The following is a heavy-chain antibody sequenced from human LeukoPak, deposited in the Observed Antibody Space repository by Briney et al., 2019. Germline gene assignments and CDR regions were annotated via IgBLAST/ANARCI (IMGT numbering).Heavy chain of an antibody. D-gene: IGHD2-21*01. V-gene: IGHV3-7*03. J-gene: IGHJ4*02. Sequence: QSGGSLRLSCAASGFTFSNSWMAWVRQASGKGLEWVANINPDATNKYYVDSVRGRFAISRDNAKNSLYLQTSSPRAEDTAVYYCARDPAYGAVDYWGQGILVTVSS. CDR1: GFTFSNSW. CDR3: ARDPAYGAVDY. CDR2: INPDATNK.